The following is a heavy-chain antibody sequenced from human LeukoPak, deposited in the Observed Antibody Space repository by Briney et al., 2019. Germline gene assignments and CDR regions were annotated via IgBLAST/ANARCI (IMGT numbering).Heavy chain of an antibody. CDR1: GGSFSGYY. D-gene: IGHD3-10*01. CDR3: ARHPTRQRLRGLDY. J-gene: IGHJ4*02. V-gene: IGHV4-34*01. Sequence: PSETLSLTCAVYGGSFSGYYWSWIRQPPGKGLEWIGEINHSGSTNYNPSLKSRVTISVDTSKNQFSLKLSSVTAADTAVYYCARHPTRQRLRGLDYWGQGTLVTVSS. CDR2: INHSGST.